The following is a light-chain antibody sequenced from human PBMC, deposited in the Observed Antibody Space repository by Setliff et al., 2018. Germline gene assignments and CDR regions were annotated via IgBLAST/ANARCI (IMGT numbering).Light chain of an antibody. CDR3: ISYLYSQALYV. CDR1: GSDVGGYGY. J-gene: IGLJ1*01. V-gene: IGLV2-14*03. Sequence: QSVLTQPASVSGSPGQTIILSCTGTGSDVGGYGYNSWYQLHPGKVPKLMIYDVINRPSGVSDRFSGSKSGNTASLTISGLQAEDVATYYCISYLYSQALYVFGTGTNVTVL. CDR2: DVI.